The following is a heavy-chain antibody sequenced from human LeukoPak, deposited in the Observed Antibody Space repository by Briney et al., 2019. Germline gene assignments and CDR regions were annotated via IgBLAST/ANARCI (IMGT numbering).Heavy chain of an antibody. CDR2: ISSSSSYI. J-gene: IGHJ4*02. Sequence: GGSLRLSCAASGFTFSDYYMSWIRQAPGKGLEWVSSISSSSSYIYYADSVKGRFTISRDNAKNSLYLQMNSLRAEDTAVYYCAITVRVKGYFDYWGQGTLVTVSS. CDR3: AITVRVKGYFDY. D-gene: IGHD3-10*01. V-gene: IGHV3-11*03. CDR1: GFTFSDYY.